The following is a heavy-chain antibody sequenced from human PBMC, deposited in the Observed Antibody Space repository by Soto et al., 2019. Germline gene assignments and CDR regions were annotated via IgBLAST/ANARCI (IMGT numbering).Heavy chain of an antibody. CDR1: GGTFSSYA. CDR2: IIPMYGPA. D-gene: IGHD3-10*01. Sequence: QVPLVQSGAEVKKPGSSVTVSCKASGGTFSSYAIHWVRQAPGQGLEWMGGIIPMYGPAKYAQRFQGRVTITADESTTTVYLELTSLTSHYTAVYYCARVTSMVRGVIDNWFDPWGHGTLVTVSS. J-gene: IGHJ5*02. CDR3: ARVTSMVRGVIDNWFDP. V-gene: IGHV1-69*01.